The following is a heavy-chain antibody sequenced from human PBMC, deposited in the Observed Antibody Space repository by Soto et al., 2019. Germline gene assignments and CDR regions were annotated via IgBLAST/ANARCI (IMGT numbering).Heavy chain of an antibody. D-gene: IGHD6-13*01. CDR2: IFYSGST. CDR3: AREYSSRSLYYFDY. V-gene: IGHV4-39*01. CDR1: GGSISSSSYY. J-gene: IGHJ4*02. Sequence: PSETLSLTCTVSGGSISSSSYYWGWIRQPPGKGLEWIGSIFYSGSTYYNPSLKSRVTISVDTSKNQFSLKLYSVTAADTAVYYCAREYSSRSLYYFDYWGQGTLVTVSS.